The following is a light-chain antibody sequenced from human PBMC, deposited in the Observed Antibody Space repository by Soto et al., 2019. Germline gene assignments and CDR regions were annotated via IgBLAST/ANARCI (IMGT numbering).Light chain of an antibody. J-gene: IGKJ1*01. CDR2: GAS. CDR1: QSVSSK. CDR3: QQYNNWPPWT. Sequence: EIVMTQSPATLSVSPGERATLSCRASQSVSSKLAWYQQKPGQAPRLLIYGASTRDTGIPARFSGSGSGTEFTLTISSLQSEDFAVYYCQQYNNWPPWTFGQGTKVEIK. V-gene: IGKV3-15*01.